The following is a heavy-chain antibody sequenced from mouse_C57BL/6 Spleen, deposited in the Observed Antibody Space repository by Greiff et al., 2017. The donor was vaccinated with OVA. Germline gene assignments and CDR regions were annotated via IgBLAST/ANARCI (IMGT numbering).Heavy chain of an antibody. CDR1: GFTFSSYA. J-gene: IGHJ2*01. D-gene: IGHD2-4*01. CDR2: ISDGGSYT. Sequence: EVHLVESGGGLVKPGGSLKLSCAASGFTFSSYAMSWVRQTPEKRLEWVATISDGGSYTYYPDNVKGRFTISRDNAKNNLYLQMSHLKSEDTAMYYCARDGRDYDGFDYWGQGTTLTVSS. V-gene: IGHV5-4*01. CDR3: ARDGRDYDGFDY.